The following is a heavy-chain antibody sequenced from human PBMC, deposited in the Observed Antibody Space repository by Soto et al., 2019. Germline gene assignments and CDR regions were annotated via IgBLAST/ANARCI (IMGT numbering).Heavy chain of an antibody. D-gene: IGHD6-19*01. CDR3: AKDSTPIAVAGTFDY. CDR1: GFTFSSYA. Sequence: GGSLRLPCAASGFTFSSYAMSWVRQAPGKGLEWVSAISGSGGSTYYADSVKGRFTISRDNSKNTLYLQMNSLRAEDTAVYYCAKDSTPIAVAGTFDYWGQGTLVTVSS. V-gene: IGHV3-23*01. J-gene: IGHJ4*02. CDR2: ISGSGGST.